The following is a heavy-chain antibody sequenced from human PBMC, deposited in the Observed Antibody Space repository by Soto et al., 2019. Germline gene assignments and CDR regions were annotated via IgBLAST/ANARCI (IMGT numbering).Heavy chain of an antibody. CDR2: FDPEDGET. J-gene: IGHJ4*02. CDR3: ATLTYSSSPNFDY. V-gene: IGHV1-24*01. D-gene: IGHD6-6*01. Sequence: ASLKVSCKVSGYTLTELSMHWVRQAPGKGLEWMGGFDPEDGETIYAQKFQGRVTMTEDTSTDTAYMELSSLRSEDTAVYYCATLTYSSSPNFDYWGQGTLVTVSS. CDR1: GYTLTELS.